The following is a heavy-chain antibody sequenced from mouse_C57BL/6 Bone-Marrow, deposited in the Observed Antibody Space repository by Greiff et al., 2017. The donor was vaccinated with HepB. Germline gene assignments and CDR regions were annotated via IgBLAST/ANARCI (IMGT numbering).Heavy chain of an antibody. J-gene: IGHJ2*01. V-gene: IGHV1-15*01. Sequence: VQVVESGAELVRPGASVTLSCKASGYTFTDYEMHWVKQTPVHGLEWIGAIDPETGGTAYNQKFKGKAILTADKSSSTAYMERRSLTSEDSSVYYCTRRDLLWDYWGQGTTLTVSS. CDR1: GYTFTDYE. CDR3: TRRDLLWDY. D-gene: IGHD2-1*01. CDR2: IDPETGGT.